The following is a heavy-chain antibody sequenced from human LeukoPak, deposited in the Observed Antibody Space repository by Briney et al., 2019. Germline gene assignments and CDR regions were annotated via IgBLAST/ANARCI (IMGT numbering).Heavy chain of an antibody. V-gene: IGHV3-33*01. CDR3: ARVEGGGLPRWY. Sequence: GGSLRLSCAASGFTFSSYGMHWVRQAPGKGLEWVAVIWYDGSNKYYADSVKGRFTISRDNSKNTLYLQMNSLRAEDTAVYYCARVEGGGLPRWYWGQGILVTVSS. J-gene: IGHJ4*02. D-gene: IGHD2-15*01. CDR2: IWYDGSNK. CDR1: GFTFSSYG.